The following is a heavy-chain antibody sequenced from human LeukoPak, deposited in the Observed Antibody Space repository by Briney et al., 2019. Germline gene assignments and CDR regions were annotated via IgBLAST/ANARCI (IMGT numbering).Heavy chain of an antibody. CDR3: ARERASCYFDY. J-gene: IGHJ4*02. V-gene: IGHV3-30*04. Sequence: SLRLSCADSGFTFSIYTMHWFRQAPGTGLEWVAVISNNGGYINYVDSVRGRFTISRDNSRNTLYLQMDSPRAEDTAVYYCARERASCYFDYWGQGTPVTVSS. CDR2: ISNNGGYI. CDR1: GFTFSIYT. D-gene: IGHD2-2*01.